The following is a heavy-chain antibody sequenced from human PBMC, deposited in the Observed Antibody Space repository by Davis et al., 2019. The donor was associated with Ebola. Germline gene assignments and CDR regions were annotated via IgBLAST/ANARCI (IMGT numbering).Heavy chain of an antibody. J-gene: IGHJ6*02. D-gene: IGHD2-15*01. CDR1: GFTFSSYW. V-gene: IGHV3-74*01. CDR2: INSDGSST. CDR3: ARSVVVVAATMIYYYGMDV. Sequence: PGGSLRLSCAASGFTFSSYWMHWVRQAPGKGLVWVSRINSDGSSTNYADSVKGRFTISRDNAKNTLYLQMNSLRVEDTAVYYCARSVVVVAATMIYYYGMDVWGQGTTVTVSS.